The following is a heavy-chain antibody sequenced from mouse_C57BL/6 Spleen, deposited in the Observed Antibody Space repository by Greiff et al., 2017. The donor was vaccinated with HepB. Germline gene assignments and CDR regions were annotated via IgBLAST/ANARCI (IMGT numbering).Heavy chain of an antibody. J-gene: IGHJ1*03. CDR3: ARHYYGSSWYFDV. V-gene: IGHV5-6*01. Sequence: EVKLMESGGDLVKPGGSLKLSCAASGFTLSSYGMSWVRQTPDKRLEWVATISSGGSYTYYPASVKGRFTISRDNAKNTLYLQMSSLKSEDTAMYYCARHYYGSSWYFDVWGTGTTVTVSS. CDR1: GFTLSSYG. CDR2: ISSGGSYT. D-gene: IGHD1-1*01.